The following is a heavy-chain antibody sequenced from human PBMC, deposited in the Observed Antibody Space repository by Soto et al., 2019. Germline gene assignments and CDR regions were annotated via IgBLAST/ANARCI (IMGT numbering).Heavy chain of an antibody. D-gene: IGHD3-10*01. CDR3: AREMRSRMVRGVKDKYYYYYYGMDV. CDR2: ISSSSSTI. J-gene: IGHJ6*02. V-gene: IGHV3-48*02. CDR1: GFTFSSYS. Sequence: EVQLVESGGGLVQPGGSLRLSCAASGFTFSSYSMNWVRQAPGKGLEWVSYISSSSSTIYYADSVKGRFTISRDNAKNSLYLQMNSLRDEDTAVYYCAREMRSRMVRGVKDKYYYYYYGMDVWGQGTTVTVSS.